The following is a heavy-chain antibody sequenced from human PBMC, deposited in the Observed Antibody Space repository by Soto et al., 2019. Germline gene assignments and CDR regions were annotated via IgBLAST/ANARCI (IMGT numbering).Heavy chain of an antibody. CDR2: ISINGNSNGGRT. Sequence: GGSLRLSCSASGFTLSSYAMHWVRLAPGKGLEHVSGISINGNSNGGRTYYAESVKGRFTISRDNSQNTLYLQMSSLRAEDTAVYYCFKRGATNYWIWTGPWGRGILVTV. CDR1: GFTLSSYA. CDR3: FKRGATNYWIWTGP. V-gene: IGHV3-64D*08. J-gene: IGHJ5*02. D-gene: IGHD1-7*01.